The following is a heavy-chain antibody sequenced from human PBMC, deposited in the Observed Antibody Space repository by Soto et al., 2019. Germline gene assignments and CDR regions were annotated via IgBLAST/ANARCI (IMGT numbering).Heavy chain of an antibody. Sequence: QVQLQESGPGLVKPSQTLSLTCTVSGGSISSGGYYWSWIRQHPGKGLEWIGYIYHRGTTYYNPSLKSRVTISVDTSKNQFSLKLTSVTAADTAVYYCARVRGNQLLEWFDPWGQGTLVTVSS. D-gene: IGHD2-2*01. CDR2: IYHRGTT. CDR3: ARVRGNQLLEWFDP. J-gene: IGHJ5*02. V-gene: IGHV4-31*03. CDR1: GGSISSGGYY.